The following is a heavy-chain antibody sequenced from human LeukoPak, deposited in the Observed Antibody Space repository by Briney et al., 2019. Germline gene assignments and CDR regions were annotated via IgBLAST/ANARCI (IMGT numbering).Heavy chain of an antibody. Sequence: GGSLRLSCTASEFTFSNYAMSWVRQAPGKGLEWVAVIWYDGSNKYYADSVKGRFTISRDNSKNTLYVQMNSLRAEDTAVYYCAREVPATQAFDYWGQGTLVTVSS. CDR3: AREVPATQAFDY. D-gene: IGHD2-15*01. CDR2: IWYDGSNK. J-gene: IGHJ4*02. CDR1: EFTFSNYA. V-gene: IGHV3-33*08.